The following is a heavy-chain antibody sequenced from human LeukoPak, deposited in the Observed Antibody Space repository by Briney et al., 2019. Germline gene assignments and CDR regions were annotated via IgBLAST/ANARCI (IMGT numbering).Heavy chain of an antibody. Sequence: SETLSLTCTVSGGSISSYYWSWIRQPPGKGLEWIGYIYYSGSTNYNPSLKSRVTISVDTSKNQFSLKLSSVTAADTAVYYCAASHSSSWYHTLGYWGQGTLVIVSS. D-gene: IGHD6-13*01. CDR2: IYYSGST. J-gene: IGHJ4*02. CDR3: AASHSSSWYHTLGY. CDR1: GGSISSYY. V-gene: IGHV4-59*01.